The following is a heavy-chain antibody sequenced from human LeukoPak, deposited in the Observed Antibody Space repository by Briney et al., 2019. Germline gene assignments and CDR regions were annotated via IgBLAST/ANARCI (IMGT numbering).Heavy chain of an antibody. V-gene: IGHV3-30*04. CDR1: GFTFSSYA. CDR2: LSSDGRDK. CDR3: ARDFDQGGAAYYFNY. D-gene: IGHD3-9*01. Sequence: PGGSLRLSCAASGFTFSSYAMHWVRQAPGKGLEWVAVLSSDGRDKYYGDSVKGRFTISRDNSKNTLYLQMNSLRAEDTAVYYCARDFDQGGAAYYFNYWGQGTLVTV. J-gene: IGHJ4*02.